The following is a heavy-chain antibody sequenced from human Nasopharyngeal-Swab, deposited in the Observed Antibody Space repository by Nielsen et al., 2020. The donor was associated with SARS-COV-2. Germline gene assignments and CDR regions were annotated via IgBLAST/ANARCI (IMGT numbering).Heavy chain of an antibody. CDR3: ARDLVTGQRFDY. V-gene: IGHV3-21*06. CDR1: GLTFSGYW. CDR2: ITTRGSYT. J-gene: IGHJ4*02. D-gene: IGHD2-21*02. Sequence: GESLKISCAASGLTFSGYWMSWVRQAPGKGLEWVASITTRGSYTYYADSVQGRFTISRDNAKNAVYLQMNSLRPEDTAVYYCARDLVTGQRFDYWGQGTLVTVSS.